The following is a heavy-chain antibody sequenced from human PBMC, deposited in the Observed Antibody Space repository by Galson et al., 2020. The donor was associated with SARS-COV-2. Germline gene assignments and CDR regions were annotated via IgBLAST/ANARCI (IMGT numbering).Heavy chain of an antibody. V-gene: IGHV3-48*03. CDR3: ARDRRITIVGVVPDFRGGMDV. CDR2: ISSSGSTI. J-gene: IGHJ6*02. CDR1: GFTFSSYE. D-gene: IGHD3-3*01. Sequence: TGRSLTLSCAASGFTFSSYEMNWVRQAPGKGLEWVSYISSSGSTINYADSVKGRFTISRDNAKNSLYLQMNSLRAEDTAVYYCARDRRITIVGVVPDFRGGMDVWGQGTTVTVSS.